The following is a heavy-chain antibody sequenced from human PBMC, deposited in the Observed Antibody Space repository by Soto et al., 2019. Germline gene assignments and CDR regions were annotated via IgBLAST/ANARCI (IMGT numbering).Heavy chain of an antibody. Sequence: PGGSLRLTCGASGFTFPCFTMNWVRQAPGKGLEWVSNTSSTGAYIYYTDAPRGRFTISRDNAKSKLHLQLNSLRAEATDVYDYTRDAALDSGARGYFDPWGQGTLVTVSS. CDR1: GFTFPCFT. CDR2: TSSTGAYI. V-gene: IGHV3-21*01. D-gene: IGHD5-12*01. J-gene: IGHJ5*02. CDR3: TRDAALDSGARGYFDP.